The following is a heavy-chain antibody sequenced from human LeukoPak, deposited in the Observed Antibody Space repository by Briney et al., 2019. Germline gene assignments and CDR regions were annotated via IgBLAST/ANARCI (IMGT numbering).Heavy chain of an antibody. J-gene: IGHJ4*02. Sequence: SETLFLTCTVSGGSISSSSYYWGWIRQPPGKGLEWIGSIYYSGSTYYNPSLKSRVTISVDTSKNQFSLKLSSVTAADTAVYYCARRVAVAGYYWGQGTLVTVSS. CDR1: GGSISSSSYY. CDR2: IYYSGST. CDR3: ARRVAVAGYY. D-gene: IGHD6-19*01. V-gene: IGHV4-39*01.